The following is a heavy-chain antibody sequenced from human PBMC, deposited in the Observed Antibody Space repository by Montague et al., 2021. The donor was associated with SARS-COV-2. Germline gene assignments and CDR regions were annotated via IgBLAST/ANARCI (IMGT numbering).Heavy chain of an antibody. CDR1: GGSFSGYY. D-gene: IGHD2-2*01. J-gene: IGHJ6*02. V-gene: IGHV4-34*01. Sequence: SETLSLTCAVHGGSFSGYYWSWIRQPPGKGLEWIGEISHSGSTNYNPSLKSRVTISIDTSKNQFSLKLSSVTAADTAVYYCARSAYRLLFIASCYGMDVWGQGTTVTVSS. CDR3: ARSAYRLLFIASCYGMDV. CDR2: ISHSGST.